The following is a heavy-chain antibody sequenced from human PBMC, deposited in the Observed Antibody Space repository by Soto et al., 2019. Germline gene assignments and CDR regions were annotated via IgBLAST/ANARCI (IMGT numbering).Heavy chain of an antibody. CDR2: VYYSGST. V-gene: IGHV4-39*01. CDR1: GGSVSSSSYY. CDR3: ARTSTSAAYYYDSSGYYPYYFDY. Sequence: SETLSLTCTVSGGSVSSSSYYWGWVRQPPGKGLEWIGSVYYSGSTYYNPSLESRVTISVDTSKNQFSLKLRSVSAADTAVYYCARTSTSAAYYYDSSGYYPYYFDYWGQGTLVTVSS. D-gene: IGHD3-22*01. J-gene: IGHJ4*02.